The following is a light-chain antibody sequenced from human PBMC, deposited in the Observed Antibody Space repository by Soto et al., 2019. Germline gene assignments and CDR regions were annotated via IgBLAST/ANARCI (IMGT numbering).Light chain of an antibody. V-gene: IGKV1-39*01. CDR1: DNIRNY. Sequence: DIQMTQSPSSLSVSVGDRVTITCRASDNIRNYVNWYQQKPGKAPKLLIYAASSLQSGVPSRFSGSGSGTDFTLTISSLQPEDFAIYYCQNSYSVPPHTFGQGTKLEIK. J-gene: IGKJ2*01. CDR2: AAS. CDR3: QNSYSVPPHT.